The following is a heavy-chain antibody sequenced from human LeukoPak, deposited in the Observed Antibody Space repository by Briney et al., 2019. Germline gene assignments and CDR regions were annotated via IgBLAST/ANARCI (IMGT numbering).Heavy chain of an antibody. V-gene: IGHV4-34*01. D-gene: IGHD3-10*01. CDR1: GGSFSGYY. Sequence: PSETLSLTCAVYGGSFSGYYWSWIRQPPGKGLKWIGEINHSGSTNYNPSLKSRVTISVDMSKNQFSLKLSSVTAADTAVYYCARGRRGLWFGDYYFDYWGQGTLVTVSS. J-gene: IGHJ4*02. CDR2: INHSGST. CDR3: ARGRRGLWFGDYYFDY.